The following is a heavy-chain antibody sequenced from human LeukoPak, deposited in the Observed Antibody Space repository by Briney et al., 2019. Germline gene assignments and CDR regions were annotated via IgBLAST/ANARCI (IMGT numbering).Heavy chain of an antibody. Sequence: PGESLQVSCKGSGYSFTSDWIGWVRQLPGKGLEWIGIIYPGDSDTRYSPSFQGQVTISAGKSISTAYVQWSSLKASDTAMYYCARQHDSSGYFLDAFDIWGQGTMVTVSS. D-gene: IGHD3-22*01. CDR1: GYSFTSDW. V-gene: IGHV5-51*01. CDR3: ARQHDSSGYFLDAFDI. J-gene: IGHJ3*02. CDR2: IYPGDSDT.